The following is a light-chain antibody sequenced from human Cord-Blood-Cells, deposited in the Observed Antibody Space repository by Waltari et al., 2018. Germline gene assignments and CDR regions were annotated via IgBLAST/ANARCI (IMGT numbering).Light chain of an antibody. CDR3: QQYGSSPYT. CDR2: GAS. V-gene: IGKV3-20*01. CDR1: QSVSSSY. Sequence: EIVLPQSPGTLSLSPGERATLSCRASQSVSSSYLAWYQQKPGQAPMLLIYGASSRATGIPDRFSGSGSGTDFTLTISRLEPEDFAVYYCQQYGSSPYTFGQGTKLEIK. J-gene: IGKJ2*01.